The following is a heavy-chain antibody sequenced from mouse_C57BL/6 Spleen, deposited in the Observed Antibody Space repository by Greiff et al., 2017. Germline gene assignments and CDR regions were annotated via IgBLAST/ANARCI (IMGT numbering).Heavy chain of an antibody. Sequence: EVQRVESGGGLVKPGGSLKLSCAASGFTFSSYAMSWVRQTPEKRLEWVATISDGGSYTYYPDNVKGRFTISRDNAKNNLYLQMSHLKSEDTAMYYCARDGGSYYFDYWGKGTTLTVSS. J-gene: IGHJ2*01. CDR3: ARDGGSYYFDY. CDR1: GFTFSSYA. CDR2: ISDGGSYT. V-gene: IGHV5-4*01.